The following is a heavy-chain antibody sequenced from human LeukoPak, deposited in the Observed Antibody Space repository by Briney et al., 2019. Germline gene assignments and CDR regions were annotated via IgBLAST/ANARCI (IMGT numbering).Heavy chain of an antibody. CDR2: ISSSSTYI. J-gene: IGHJ4*02. CDR1: GFSFSSYS. Sequence: GALRLSCAASGFSFSSYSMNWVRQAPGKGLEWVSSISSSSTYIYYADSLKGRFTISRDNAQNLLYLQMNSLRAEDTAVYYCARGSYDFWSGTIDYWGQGILVTVSS. D-gene: IGHD3-3*01. CDR3: ARGSYDFWSGTIDY. V-gene: IGHV3-21*06.